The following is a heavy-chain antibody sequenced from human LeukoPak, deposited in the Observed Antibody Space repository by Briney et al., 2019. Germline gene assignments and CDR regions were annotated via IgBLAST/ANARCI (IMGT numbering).Heavy chain of an antibody. Sequence: SQTLSLTCTVSGGSISSGSYYWSWIRQPAGKGLEWIGRIYTSGSTNYNPSLKSRVTISVDTSKNQFSLKLSSVTAADTAVYYCARALRDSYGDYVLDYWGQGTLVTVSS. J-gene: IGHJ4*02. D-gene: IGHD4-17*01. CDR2: IYTSGST. CDR3: ARALRDSYGDYVLDY. V-gene: IGHV4-61*02. CDR1: GGSISSGSYY.